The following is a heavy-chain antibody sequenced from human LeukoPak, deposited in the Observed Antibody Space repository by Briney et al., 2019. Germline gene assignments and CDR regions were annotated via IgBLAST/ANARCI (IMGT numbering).Heavy chain of an antibody. Sequence: GASVKVSCKASGYTFTGYYIHWVRQAPGQGLEWMGRINPNSGGTNYAQKFQGRVTMTRDTSISTAYMELSRLRSDDTAVYYCARDQVEMATITNFDYWGQGTLVTVSS. V-gene: IGHV1-2*06. J-gene: IGHJ4*02. CDR2: INPNSGGT. D-gene: IGHD5-24*01. CDR1: GYTFTGYY. CDR3: ARDQVEMATITNFDY.